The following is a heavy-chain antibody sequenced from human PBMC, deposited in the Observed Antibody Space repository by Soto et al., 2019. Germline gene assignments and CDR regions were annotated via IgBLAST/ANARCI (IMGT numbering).Heavy chain of an antibody. Sequence: SETLSLTCTVSGGSISSYYWSWIRQPPGKGLEWIGYIYYSGSTNYNPSLKSRVTISVDTSKNQFSLKLSSVTAADTAVYYCARTLYCGGDCFSFDYWGQGTLVTVSS. J-gene: IGHJ4*02. CDR1: GGSISSYY. V-gene: IGHV4-59*01. CDR3: ARTLYCGGDCFSFDY. CDR2: IYYSGST. D-gene: IGHD2-21*02.